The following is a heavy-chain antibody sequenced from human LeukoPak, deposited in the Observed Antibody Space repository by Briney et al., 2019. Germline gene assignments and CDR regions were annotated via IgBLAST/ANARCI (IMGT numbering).Heavy chain of an antibody. D-gene: IGHD3-22*01. Sequence: GASVKVSCKASGYTFTSYYMHWVRQAPGQGLEWMGIINPSGGSTSYAQKFQGRVTMTRDMSTSTVYMELSSLRSEDTAVYYCARGWSGVVFITYFQHWGQGTLVTVSS. CDR1: GYTFTSYY. CDR3: ARGWSGVVFITYFQH. CDR2: INPSGGST. J-gene: IGHJ1*01. V-gene: IGHV1-46*01.